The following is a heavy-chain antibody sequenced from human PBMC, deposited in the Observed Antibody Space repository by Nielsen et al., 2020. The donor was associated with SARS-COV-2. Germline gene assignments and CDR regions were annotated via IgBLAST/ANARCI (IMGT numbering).Heavy chain of an antibody. CDR2: IYYSGST. Sequence: SETLSLTCTVSSGSVSSGSYHWSWIRQHPGKGLEWIGYIYYSGSTYYNPSLKSRVTISVDTSKNQFSLKLSSVTAADTAVYYCARVYDYGDSWGQGTLVTVSS. V-gene: IGHV4-31*03. CDR1: SGSVSSGSYH. CDR3: ARVYDYGDS. J-gene: IGHJ4*02.